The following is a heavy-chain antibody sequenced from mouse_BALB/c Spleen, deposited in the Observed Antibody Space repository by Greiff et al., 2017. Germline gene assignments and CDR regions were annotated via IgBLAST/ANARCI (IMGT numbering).Heavy chain of an antibody. CDR3: ASITTASDY. CDR1: GFTFSSYG. D-gene: IGHD1-2*01. J-gene: IGHJ2*01. CDR2: ISSGGSYT. Sequence: EVKLMESGGGLVKPGGSLKLSCAASGFTFSSYGMSWVRQTPGKRLEWVATISSGGSYTYYPDSVKGRFTISRDNAKNTLYLQMSSLKSEDTAMYYCASITTASDYWGQGTTLTVSS. V-gene: IGHV5-6*03.